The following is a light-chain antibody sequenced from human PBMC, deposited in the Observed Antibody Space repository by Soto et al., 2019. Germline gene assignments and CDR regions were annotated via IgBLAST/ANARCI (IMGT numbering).Light chain of an antibody. CDR1: SSDVGTCIY. J-gene: IGLJ1*01. V-gene: IGLV2-14*01. Sequence: QSALTQPASVSGSPGQSITISCSGTSSDVGTCIYVSWYQHHPGKVPKLIIYEVSHRPSGVSNRFSGSKSGNTASLTISGLQAEDEADYYCSSYTNTRTYVFGSGTQLTVL. CDR3: SSYTNTRTYV. CDR2: EVS.